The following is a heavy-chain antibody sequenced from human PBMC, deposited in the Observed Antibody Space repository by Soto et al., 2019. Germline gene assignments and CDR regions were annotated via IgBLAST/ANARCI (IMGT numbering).Heavy chain of an antibody. Sequence: EVQLLESGGGLVQPGGSLRLSCAASGFTFSSYAMSWVRQAPGKGLEWVSAISGSGGSTYYADSVKGRFTISRDNSKNTLYLQMNGLRAEDTAVYYCVGQYYDFWSGTDGLDYWGQGTLVTVSS. CDR3: VGQYYDFWSGTDGLDY. D-gene: IGHD3-3*01. V-gene: IGHV3-23*01. CDR1: GFTFSSYA. J-gene: IGHJ4*02. CDR2: ISGSGGST.